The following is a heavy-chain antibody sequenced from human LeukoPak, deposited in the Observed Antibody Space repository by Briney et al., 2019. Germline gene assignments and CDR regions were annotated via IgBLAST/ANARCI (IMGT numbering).Heavy chain of an antibody. Sequence: MASETLSLTCTVSGGSSSSYYWGWIRQPPGKGLEWIGSIYYSGSTYYNPSLKSRVTISVDTSKNQFSLKLSSVTAADTAVYYCARLDSRPFPAWYWGQGTLVTVSS. V-gene: IGHV4-39*01. CDR3: ARLDSRPFPAWY. D-gene: IGHD3-22*01. J-gene: IGHJ4*02. CDR1: GGSSSSYY. CDR2: IYYSGST.